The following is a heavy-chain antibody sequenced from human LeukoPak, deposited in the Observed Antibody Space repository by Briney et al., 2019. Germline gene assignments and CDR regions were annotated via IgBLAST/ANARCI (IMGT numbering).Heavy chain of an antibody. CDR1: GFTFSSYE. D-gene: IGHD6-19*01. CDR3: AKDRIAVAGTSIDY. CDR2: ISSSGSTI. Sequence: PGGSLRLSCAASGFTFSSYEMNWVRQAPGKGLEWVSYISSSGSTIYYADSVKGRFTISRDNAKNSLYLQMNSLRAEDTAVYYCAKDRIAVAGTSIDYWGQGTLVTVSS. J-gene: IGHJ4*02. V-gene: IGHV3-48*03.